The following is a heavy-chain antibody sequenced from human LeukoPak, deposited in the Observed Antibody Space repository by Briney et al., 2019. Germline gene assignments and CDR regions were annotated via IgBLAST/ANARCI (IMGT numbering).Heavy chain of an antibody. Sequence: SVKVSCKASGGTFSSYAISWVRHAPGQGLEWMGGIIPIFGTANYAQKFQGRVTITADESTSTAYMELSSLRSEDTAVYYCARYSTDYDILTGYSYYFDYWGQGTLVTVSS. V-gene: IGHV1-69*13. CDR1: GGTFSSYA. CDR2: IIPIFGTA. J-gene: IGHJ4*02. CDR3: ARYSTDYDILTGYSYYFDY. D-gene: IGHD3-9*01.